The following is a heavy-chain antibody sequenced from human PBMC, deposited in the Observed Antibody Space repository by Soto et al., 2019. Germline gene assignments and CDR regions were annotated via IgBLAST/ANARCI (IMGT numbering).Heavy chain of an antibody. V-gene: IGHV3-23*01. J-gene: IGHJ4*02. CDR2: ISGSGGST. D-gene: IGHD6-13*01. CDR1: GFTFSSYA. CDR3: AKDPSRGSSSRGLLDY. Sequence: RGYLRLSCAASGFTFSSYAMSWVRQAPGKGLEWVSAISGSGGSTYYADPVKGRFTISRDNSKNTLYLQMNSLRAEDTAVYYCAKDPSRGSSSRGLLDYSGQGSLDTGSS.